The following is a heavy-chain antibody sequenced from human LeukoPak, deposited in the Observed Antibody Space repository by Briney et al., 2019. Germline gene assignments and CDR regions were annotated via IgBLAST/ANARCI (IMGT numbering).Heavy chain of an antibody. CDR2: TYYRSKWYN. Sequence: LSQTLSLTCAISGDSVSNNRAAWNWIRQSPSRGLEWLGRTYYRSKWYNDYAVSVKSRITINPDTSKNQFSLQLNSVTPEDTAVYYCARSPEGTYYFDYWGQGTLVTVSS. J-gene: IGHJ4*02. CDR1: GDSVSNNRAA. V-gene: IGHV6-1*01. CDR3: ARSPEGTYYFDY. D-gene: IGHD1-1*01.